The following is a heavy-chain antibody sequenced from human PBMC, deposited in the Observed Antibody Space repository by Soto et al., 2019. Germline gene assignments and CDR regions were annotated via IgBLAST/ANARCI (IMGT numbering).Heavy chain of an antibody. J-gene: IGHJ4*02. CDR3: ARIRDSGWYSTHFDY. CDR1: GGSFSGYY. D-gene: IGHD6-19*01. Sequence: SETLSLTCAVYGGSFSGYYWSWIRQPPGKGLEWIGEINHSGSTNYNPSLKSRVTISVDTSKNQFSLKLSSVTAADTAVYYCARIRDSGWYSTHFDYWGQGTLVTVSS. CDR2: INHSGST. V-gene: IGHV4-34*01.